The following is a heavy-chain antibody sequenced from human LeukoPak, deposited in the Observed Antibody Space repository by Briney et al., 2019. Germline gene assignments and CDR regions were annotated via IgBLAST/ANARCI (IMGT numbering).Heavy chain of an antibody. CDR3: ARDPRHIGWYGMDV. Sequence: SETLSLTCTVSGGSISSYYWSWIRQPAGKGLEWIGRIYTSGSTNYNPSLKSRVTMSVDTSKNQFSLKLSSVTAADTAVCYCARDPRHIGWYGMDVWGQGTTVTVSS. CDR1: GGSISSYY. D-gene: IGHD6-19*01. CDR2: IYTSGST. V-gene: IGHV4-4*07. J-gene: IGHJ6*02.